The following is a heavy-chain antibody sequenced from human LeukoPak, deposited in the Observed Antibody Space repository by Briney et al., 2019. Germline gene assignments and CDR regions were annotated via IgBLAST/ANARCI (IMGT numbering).Heavy chain of an antibody. J-gene: IGHJ4*02. V-gene: IGHV3-66*02. CDR3: ARDTGSSGYYYHDY. Sequence: GGSLRLSCAASGFTFSNYWMHWVRQAPGKGLEWVSVIYSGGSTYYADSVKGRFTISRDNSKNTLYLQMNSLRAEDTAVYYCARDTGSSGYYYHDYWGQGTLVTVSS. CDR2: IYSGGST. D-gene: IGHD3-22*01. CDR1: GFTFSNYW.